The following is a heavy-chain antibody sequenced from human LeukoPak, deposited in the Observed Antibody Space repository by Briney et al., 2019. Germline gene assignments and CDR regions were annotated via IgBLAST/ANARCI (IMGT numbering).Heavy chain of an antibody. D-gene: IGHD6-13*01. V-gene: IGHV4-34*01. CDR2: INHSGST. J-gene: IGHJ4*02. CDR1: GGSFSGYY. CDR3: AGPGIAAAGQYFDY. Sequence: SETLSLTCAVYGGSFSGYYWSWLRQPPGKGLEWIGEINHSGSTNYNPSLKSRVTISVDTSKNQFSLKLSSVTAADTAVYYCAGPGIAAAGQYFDYWGQGTLVTVSS.